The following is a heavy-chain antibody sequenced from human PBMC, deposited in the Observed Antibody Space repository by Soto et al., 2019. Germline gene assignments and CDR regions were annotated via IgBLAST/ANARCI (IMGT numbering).Heavy chain of an antibody. J-gene: IGHJ5*02. Sequence: SETLSLTCTVSCGYISSYYCSWIRQPPGKGLEWIGYIYYSGSTNYNPSLKSRVTISVDTSKNQFSLKLSSVTAADTAVYYCARDRGYCSSTSCYAGNWFDPWGQGTLVTVSS. CDR2: IYYSGST. D-gene: IGHD2-2*01. CDR3: ARDRGYCSSTSCYAGNWFDP. V-gene: IGHV4-59*01. CDR1: CGYISSYY.